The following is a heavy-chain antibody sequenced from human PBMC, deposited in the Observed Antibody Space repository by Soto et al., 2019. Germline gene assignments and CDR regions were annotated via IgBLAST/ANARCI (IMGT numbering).Heavy chain of an antibody. CDR3: AKENDAFGDGNMDV. V-gene: IGHV3-9*01. CDR2: INLAGQII. J-gene: IGHJ6*01. CDR1: GFNFYAYA. D-gene: IGHD2-21*01. Sequence: EMQVVESGGDLVQPGRSLRLSCAASGFNFYAYAMHWVRQATGKGLEWVSGINLAGQIIGYADSGKGRFTISRDDAKSSLYLQLTNLGVEDTALYYCAKENDAFGDGNMDVWGKGTTVIVSS.